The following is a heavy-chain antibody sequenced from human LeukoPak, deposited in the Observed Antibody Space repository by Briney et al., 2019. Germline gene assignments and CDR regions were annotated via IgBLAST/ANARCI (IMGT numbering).Heavy chain of an antibody. Sequence: GGSLRLSCAASGFTFSSYGTHWVRQAPGKGLEWVAVISYDGSNKYYADSVKGRFTISRDNSKNTLYLQMNSLRAEDTAVYYCAKDYGSGGSFDYWGQGTLVTVSS. V-gene: IGHV3-30*18. D-gene: IGHD2-15*01. J-gene: IGHJ4*02. CDR2: ISYDGSNK. CDR3: AKDYGSGGSFDY. CDR1: GFTFSSYG.